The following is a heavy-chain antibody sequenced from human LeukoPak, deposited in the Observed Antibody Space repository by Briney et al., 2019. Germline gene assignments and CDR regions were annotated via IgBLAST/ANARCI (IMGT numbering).Heavy chain of an antibody. V-gene: IGHV3-30-3*02. CDR1: GFTFSSYA. J-gene: IGHJ4*02. CDR3: AKPMTTVTTWYFDY. CDR2: ISYDGSNK. Sequence: GGSLRLSCAASGFTFSSYAMHWVRQAPGKGLEWVAVISYDGSNKYYADSVKGRFTISRDNSKNTLYLQMNSLRAEDTAVYYCAKPMTTVTTWYFDYWGQGTLVTVSS. D-gene: IGHD4-11*01.